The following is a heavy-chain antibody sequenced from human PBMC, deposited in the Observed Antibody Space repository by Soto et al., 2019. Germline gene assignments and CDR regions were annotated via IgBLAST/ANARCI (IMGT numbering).Heavy chain of an antibody. CDR3: ATPTPCWFDA. V-gene: IGHV4-59*01. Sequence: SETLSLTFTVSGGSISSYYWSWIRQPPGKGLEWIGYIYYSGSTNYNPSLKSRVTISVDTSKNQFSLKLSSVTAADTAVYYCATPTPCWFDAWGQLTLFTLSS. CDR2: IYYSGST. CDR1: GGSISSYY. J-gene: IGHJ5*02.